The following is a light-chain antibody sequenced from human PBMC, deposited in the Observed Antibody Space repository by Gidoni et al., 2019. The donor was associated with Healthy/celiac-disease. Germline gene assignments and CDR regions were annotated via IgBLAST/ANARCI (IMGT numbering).Light chain of an antibody. Sequence: DIVMTQSPLSLPVTPGEPASLSCRSSQSLLHSNGYNYLDWYLQQPGQSPQLLIYLGSNRAAGVPDRFSGSGSGTDFTLKISRVEAEDVGVYYCMQALQTPLTFGGGTKVEIK. J-gene: IGKJ4*01. CDR1: QSLLHSNGYNY. V-gene: IGKV2-28*01. CDR2: LGS. CDR3: MQALQTPLT.